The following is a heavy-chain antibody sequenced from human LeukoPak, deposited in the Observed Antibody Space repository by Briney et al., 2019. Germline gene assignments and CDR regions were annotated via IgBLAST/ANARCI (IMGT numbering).Heavy chain of an antibody. D-gene: IGHD4-17*01. CDR1: GFTFDDYG. V-gene: IGHV3-20*04. Sequence: GGSLRLSCAASGFTFDDYGMSWVRQAPGKGLEWVSGINWNGGSTGYADSVKGRFTISRDNAKNSLYLQMNSLRAEDTALYYCARGPNYGDYSDYYYMDVWGKGTTVTVSS. CDR3: ARGPNYGDYSDYYYMDV. J-gene: IGHJ6*03. CDR2: INWNGGST.